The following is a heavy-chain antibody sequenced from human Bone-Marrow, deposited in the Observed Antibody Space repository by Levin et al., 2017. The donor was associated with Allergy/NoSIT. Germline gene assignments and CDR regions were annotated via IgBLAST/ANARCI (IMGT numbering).Heavy chain of an antibody. CDR3: ARDDASGSRTRGIY. D-gene: IGHD3-10*01. J-gene: IGHJ4*02. Sequence: GESLRLSCVTSGITFSSYTMNWVRQAPGKGPEWVACITKNGDVDYADSVKGRFTISRDNAASTLHLQMNSLRDEDTAVYYCARDDASGSRTRGIYWGQGTLVTVSS. CDR1: GITFSSYT. CDR2: ITKNGDV. V-gene: IGHV3-21*06.